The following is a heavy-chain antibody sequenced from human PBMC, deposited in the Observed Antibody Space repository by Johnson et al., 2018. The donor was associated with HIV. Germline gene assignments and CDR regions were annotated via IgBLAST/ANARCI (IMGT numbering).Heavy chain of an antibody. Sequence: VQLVESGGGLVQPGGSLRLSCAASGFTFSSYAMHWVRQAPGKGLEYVTAVRSNGGSTHDANSVRGRFIISRANSKNTLYLQMNSLKPEDTAVYYCTTDLASDAFDIWGQGTMVTVSS. J-gene: IGHJ3*02. CDR3: TTDLASDAFDI. CDR2: VRSNGGST. V-gene: IGHV3-64*01. CDR1: GFTFSSYA.